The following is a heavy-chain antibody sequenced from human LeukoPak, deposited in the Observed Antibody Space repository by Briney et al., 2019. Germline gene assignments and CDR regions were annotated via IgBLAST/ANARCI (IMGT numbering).Heavy chain of an antibody. Sequence: SETLSLTCAVYGGSFSGYSWSWIRQPPGKGLEWIGEINHSGSTNYNPSLKSRVTISVDTSKKQFSLKLSSVTAADTAVYYCARRLSTRSYYLDDWGQGTLVTVSS. D-gene: IGHD2/OR15-2a*01. J-gene: IGHJ4*02. V-gene: IGHV4-34*01. CDR2: INHSGST. CDR1: GGSFSGYS. CDR3: ARRLSTRSYYLDD.